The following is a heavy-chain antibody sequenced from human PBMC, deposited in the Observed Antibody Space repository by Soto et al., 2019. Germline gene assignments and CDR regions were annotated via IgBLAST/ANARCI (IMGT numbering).Heavy chain of an antibody. J-gene: IGHJ3*02. D-gene: IGHD5-18*01. CDR3: AHTHTAKSDSFDI. Sequence: ESGPTLVNPTETLTLTCSFSGFSLSTSGVGVGWIRQPPGKALGWLALIYWDDDKRYSPSMNNRLNITKYPSKNQVLLTMTKTAAVDTASYYCAHTHTAKSDSFDIWGQGTMVTVS. CDR2: IYWDDDK. CDR1: GFSLSTSGVG. V-gene: IGHV2-5*02.